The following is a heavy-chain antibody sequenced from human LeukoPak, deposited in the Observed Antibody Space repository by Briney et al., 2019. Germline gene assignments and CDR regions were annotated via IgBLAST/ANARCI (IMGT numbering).Heavy chain of an antibody. V-gene: IGHV3-23*01. Sequence: GGSLRLSCAASGFTFSSYGMSWVRQAPGKGLEWVSAISGSGGRTQYADSVKGRFTISRDNSMDTLYLQMNSLRAEDTAVYYCARVADHYDSSGYPYDAFDIWGQGTMVTVSS. CDR2: ISGSGGRT. J-gene: IGHJ3*02. CDR3: ARVADHYDSSGYPYDAFDI. D-gene: IGHD3-22*01. CDR1: GFTFSSYG.